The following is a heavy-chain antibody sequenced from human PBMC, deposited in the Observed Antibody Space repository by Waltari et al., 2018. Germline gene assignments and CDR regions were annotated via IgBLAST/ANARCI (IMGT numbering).Heavy chain of an antibody. CDR2: IIPIFGTA. J-gene: IGHJ4*02. V-gene: IGHV1-69*12. CDR1: GGTFSSYA. Sequence: QVQLVQSGTEVKKPGSSVKVSCKASGGTFSSYAISWVRQAPGQGLEWMGGIIPIFGTANYAQKVQGRVTITADEATSTAYMELSSLRAEDTAVYYCARERDYCSSTSCYTALDYWGQGTLVTVSS. CDR3: ARERDYCSSTSCYTALDY. D-gene: IGHD2-2*02.